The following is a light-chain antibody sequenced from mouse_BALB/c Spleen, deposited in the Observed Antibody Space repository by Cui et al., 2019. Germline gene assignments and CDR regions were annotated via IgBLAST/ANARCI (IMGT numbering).Light chain of an antibody. CDR2: STS. CDR1: SSVSSSY. CDR3: HQYHRSPFT. V-gene: IGKV4-74*01. J-gene: IGKJ4*01. Sequence: QIVRTQSPAIMSASLGEPVTMTCTASSSVSSSYLHWYQQKPGSSPKLWNYSTSTLACRVPARFSGSGSGTFYFLTISSMEAEDAATYYRHQYHRSPFTFGSGTKLEIK.